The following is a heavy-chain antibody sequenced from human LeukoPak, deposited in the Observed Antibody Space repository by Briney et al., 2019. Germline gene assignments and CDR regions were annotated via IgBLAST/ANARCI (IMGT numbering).Heavy chain of an antibody. CDR2: IYYSGST. D-gene: IGHD2-2*01. CDR3: AGLLGYCSSTSCPNWFDP. CDR1: GGSISNGDYY. V-gene: IGHV4-30-4*08. J-gene: IGHJ5*02. Sequence: PSQTLSLTCTVSGGSISNGDYYWSWIRQPPGKGLEWIGYIYYSGSTYYNPSPKSRVTISVDTSKNQFSLKLSSVTAADTAVYYCAGLLGYCSSTSCPNWFDPWGQGTLVTVSS.